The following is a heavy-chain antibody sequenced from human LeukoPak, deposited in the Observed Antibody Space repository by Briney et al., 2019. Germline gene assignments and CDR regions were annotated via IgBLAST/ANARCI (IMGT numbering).Heavy chain of an antibody. V-gene: IGHV3-9*03. D-gene: IGHD6-13*01. J-gene: IGHJ3*02. CDR3: AKDISPFYSSSWLIRAFDI. CDR2: ISWNSGSI. CDR1: GFTFDDYA. Sequence: PGGSLRLSCAASGFTFDDYAMHWVRQAPGKGLERVSGISWNSGSIGYADSVKGRFTISRDNAKNSLYLQMNSLRAEDMALYYCAKDISPFYSSSWLIRAFDIWGQGTMVTVSS.